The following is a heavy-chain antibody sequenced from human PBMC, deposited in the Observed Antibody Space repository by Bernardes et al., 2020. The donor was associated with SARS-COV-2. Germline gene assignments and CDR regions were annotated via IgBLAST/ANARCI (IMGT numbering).Heavy chain of an antibody. J-gene: IGHJ4*02. Sequence: GGSLRLSCAASGLTLRGYTMHWVRQAPGKGLEWVSSISDSSAYIFYADSVRGRFTISRENSKNSVYLEMDRLRAEDTALYYCARETDRSGWYFDYWGQGTPVTVSS. CDR3: ARETDRSGWYFDY. D-gene: IGHD6-19*01. CDR2: ISDSSAYI. V-gene: IGHV3-21*06. CDR1: GLTLRGYT.